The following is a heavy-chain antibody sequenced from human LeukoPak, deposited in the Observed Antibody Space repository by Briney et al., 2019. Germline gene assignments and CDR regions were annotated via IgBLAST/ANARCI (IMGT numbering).Heavy chain of an antibody. D-gene: IGHD2-15*01. CDR2: ISYDGSNK. J-gene: IGHJ4*02. CDR1: GFTFSSYT. Sequence: PGGSLRLSCAASGFTFSSYTIHWVRQAPGKGLEWVAVISYDGSNKYYADSVKGRFTISRDNSKNTLYLQMNSLRAEDTAVYYCARSSRRYCSGGSCYAPADYWGQGTLVTVSS. V-gene: IGHV3-30-3*01. CDR3: ARSSRRYCSGGSCYAPADY.